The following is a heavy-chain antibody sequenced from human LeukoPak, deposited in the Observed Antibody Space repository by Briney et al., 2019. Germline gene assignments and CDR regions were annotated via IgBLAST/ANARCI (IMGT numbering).Heavy chain of an antibody. Sequence: GGSLRLSCAAYGFTFNNYGMHWVRQAPGRGLEWVAVISYDSNNKYYVDSVKGRFTISRDNSKNTLYLQMNSLRAEDTAVYYCARGSGWYGPLDYWGQGTLVTVSS. CDR1: GFTFNNYG. V-gene: IGHV3-30*03. CDR3: ARGSGWYGPLDY. CDR2: ISYDSNNK. D-gene: IGHD6-19*01. J-gene: IGHJ4*02.